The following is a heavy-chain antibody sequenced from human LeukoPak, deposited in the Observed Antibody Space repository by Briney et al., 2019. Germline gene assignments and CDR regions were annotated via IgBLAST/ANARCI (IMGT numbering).Heavy chain of an antibody. CDR1: GGSISSHY. Sequence: SETLSLTCTVSGGSISSHYWSWIRQPPGKGLEWIAYIYYTGTRNYNPSLKSRVTISVDTSKNQISLRLSSVTAADTAVYYCARQGIDAFGIWGQGTLVTVSS. CDR2: IYYTGTR. CDR3: ARQGIDAFGI. J-gene: IGHJ3*02. V-gene: IGHV4-59*08.